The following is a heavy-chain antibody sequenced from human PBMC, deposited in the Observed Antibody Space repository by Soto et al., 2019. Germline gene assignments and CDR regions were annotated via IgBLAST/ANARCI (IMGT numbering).Heavy chain of an antibody. CDR2: ISDNGGST. Sequence: GSLRLSCASSGFTFASYNMLWVRQAPGKGLEWVASISDNGGSTYYADSVKGRFSISRDNSKNTLYLQLNSLRVEDTAVYYCATYYYDGSAYYSGWGQGTQVTVSS. CDR3: ATYYYDGSAYYSG. V-gene: IGHV3-23*01. D-gene: IGHD3-22*01. J-gene: IGHJ4*02. CDR1: GFTFASYN.